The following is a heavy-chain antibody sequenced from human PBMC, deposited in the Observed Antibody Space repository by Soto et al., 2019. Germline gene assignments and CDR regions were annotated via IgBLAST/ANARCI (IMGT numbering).Heavy chain of an antibody. Sequence: QVHLVQSGAEVKKPGASVKVSCKGSGYTFTSYGITWVRQAPGQGLEWMGWISAHNGNTDYAQKLQGRVTVTRDTSTSTAYTELRSLRSEDTAVYYCARGRYGDYWGQGALVTVSS. V-gene: IGHV1-18*01. CDR2: ISAHNGNT. CDR1: GYTFTSYG. D-gene: IGHD1-1*01. CDR3: ARGRYGDY. J-gene: IGHJ4*02.